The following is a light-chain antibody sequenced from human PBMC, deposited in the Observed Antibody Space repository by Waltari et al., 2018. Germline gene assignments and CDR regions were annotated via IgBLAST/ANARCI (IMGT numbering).Light chain of an antibody. J-gene: IGLJ1*01. CDR2: SKN. V-gene: IGLV1-44*01. CDR3: AAWDDSLNGFYV. Sequence: QSVLTQPPSASGTPGQRVTISCYGSSSNIGSNTVNWYQQLPGTAPELLIFSKNRRPSGVPDRFSGSKSGTSASLAISGLQSEDEADYYCAAWDDSLNGFYVFGTGTKVTVL. CDR1: SSNIGSNT.